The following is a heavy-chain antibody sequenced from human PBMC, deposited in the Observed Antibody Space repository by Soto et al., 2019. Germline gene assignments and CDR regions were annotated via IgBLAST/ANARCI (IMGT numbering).Heavy chain of an antibody. J-gene: IGHJ4*02. Sequence: GGSLRLSYAASGFTFSTYQMSWVRQAPGKGLEWVSFISVSGDNTHYADSVKGRFTISRDNSKNTLYLQVDSLRAEDKAVYYCVKGGWLDYWGQGTLDTVSS. CDR1: GFTFSTYQ. CDR3: VKGGWLDY. D-gene: IGHD2-15*01. CDR2: ISVSGDNT. V-gene: IGHV3-23*01.